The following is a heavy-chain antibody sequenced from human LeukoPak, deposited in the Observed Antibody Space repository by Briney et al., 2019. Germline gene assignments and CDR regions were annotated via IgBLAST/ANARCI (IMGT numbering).Heavy chain of an antibody. CDR1: GGSVSNASYY. J-gene: IGHJ4*02. CDR2: VFYSGST. Sequence: SETLSLTCTVSGGSVSNASYYRSWIRQPPGKGLDWIGYVFYSGSTNYSPSLKSRVTVSVDTSKNQFSLILTSVTAAGTAVYYCARVRYGSGSYYFDNWGQGTLVTVSS. V-gene: IGHV4-61*01. D-gene: IGHD3-10*01. CDR3: ARVRYGSGSYYFDN.